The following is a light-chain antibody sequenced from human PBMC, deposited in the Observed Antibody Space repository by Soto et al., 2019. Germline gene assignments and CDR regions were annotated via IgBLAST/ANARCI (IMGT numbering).Light chain of an antibody. CDR1: QSVSSSF. CDR3: QQYGSSPLT. V-gene: IGKV3-20*01. CDR2: GAS. Sequence: EIVLTQSPGTLSLSPGERATLSCRASQSVSSSFLAGYQQKPGQAPRLLIYGASSRATGIPDRFSGSGSGTHFTLTISRLEPEDVAVYYCQQYGSSPLTFGGGTKVEIK. J-gene: IGKJ4*01.